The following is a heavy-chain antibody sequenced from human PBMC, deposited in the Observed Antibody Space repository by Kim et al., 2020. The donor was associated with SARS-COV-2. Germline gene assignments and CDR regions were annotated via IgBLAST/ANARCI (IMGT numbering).Heavy chain of an antibody. D-gene: IGHD3-22*01. CDR2: IWYDGSNK. J-gene: IGHJ4*02. Sequence: GGSLRLSCAASGFTFSSYGMHWVRQAPGKGLEWVAVIWYDGSNKYYADSVKGRFTISRDNSKNTLYLQMNSLRAEDTAVYYWARDRYYDSSGYPSYYFDFWGQGTRVTFSS. CDR3: ARDRYYDSSGYPSYYFDF. CDR1: GFTFSSYG. V-gene: IGHV3-33*01.